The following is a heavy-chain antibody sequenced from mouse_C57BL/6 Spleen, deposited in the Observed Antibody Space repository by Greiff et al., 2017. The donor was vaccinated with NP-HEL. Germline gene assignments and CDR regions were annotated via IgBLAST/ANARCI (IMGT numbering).Heavy chain of an antibody. V-gene: IGHV1-81*01. D-gene: IGHD1-1*02. Sequence: VQLQQSGAELARPGASVKLSCKASGYTFPSYGISWVKQRPGQGLEWIGEIYPRSGNTYYNEKFKGKATLTAEKSSSTAYMELRSLTSEDSAVYFCARWWRGKAMDYWGQGTSVTVSS. CDR1: GYTFPSYG. CDR3: ARWWRGKAMDY. CDR2: IYPRSGNT. J-gene: IGHJ4*01.